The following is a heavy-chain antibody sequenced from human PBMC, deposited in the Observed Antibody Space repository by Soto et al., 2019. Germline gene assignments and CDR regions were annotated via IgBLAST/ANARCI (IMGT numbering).Heavy chain of an antibody. J-gene: IGHJ4*02. CDR1: GGTFRTYA. CDR2: IIPYFDLV. CDR3: ARESRSYALWSGYYSPDFFDS. D-gene: IGHD3-3*01. V-gene: IGHV1-69*13. Sequence: SVKASCKASGGTFRTYAVSWVRQAPEQGLEWLGGIIPYFDLVNYAQKFQGRVTITADESTGTAYMEVSSLRTEDTAVYYCARESRSYALWSGYYSPDFFDSWGQGTQLTVSS.